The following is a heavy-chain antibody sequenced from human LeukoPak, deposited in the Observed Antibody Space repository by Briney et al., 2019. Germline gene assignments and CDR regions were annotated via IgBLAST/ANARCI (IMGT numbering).Heavy chain of an antibody. Sequence: GGSLRLSCAASGFTFSDHYMIWLRQAPGKVLESISYISHNGDTKYYAGSVKGRLSISRDNAKSSLYLEMNSLRVEDTAVYYCARDRHGYFDYWGQGTLVTVSS. D-gene: IGHD6-13*01. CDR1: GFTFSDHY. V-gene: IGHV3-11*01. CDR3: ARDRHGYFDY. J-gene: IGHJ4*02. CDR2: ISHNGDTK.